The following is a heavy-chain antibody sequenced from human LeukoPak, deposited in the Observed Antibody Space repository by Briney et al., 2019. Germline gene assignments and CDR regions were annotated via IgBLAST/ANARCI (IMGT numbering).Heavy chain of an antibody. J-gene: IGHJ4*02. CDR2: INHSRST. D-gene: IGHD6-13*01. Sequence: SETLSLTCAVYGGSFSGYYWSWIRQPPGKGLEWIGEINHSRSTNYNPSLKSRVTISVDTSKNQFSLKLSSVTAADTAVYYCARHGIAAALDYWGQGTLVTVSS. CDR1: GGSFSGYY. CDR3: ARHGIAAALDY. V-gene: IGHV4-34*01.